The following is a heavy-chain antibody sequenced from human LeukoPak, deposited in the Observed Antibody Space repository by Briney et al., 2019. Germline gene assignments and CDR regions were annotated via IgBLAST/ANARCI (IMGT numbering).Heavy chain of an antibody. D-gene: IGHD3-3*01. V-gene: IGHV4-39*07. CDR1: GGSISSSSYY. CDR3: ARDRGVTDFWSGYYGAIESGYDY. Sequence: PSETLSLTCTVSGGSISSSSYYWGRIRQPPGKGLEWIGSIYYSGSTYYNPSLKSRVTISVDTSKNQFSLKLSSVTAADTAVYYCARDRGVTDFWSGYYGAIESGYDYWGQGTLVTVSS. CDR2: IYYSGST. J-gene: IGHJ4*02.